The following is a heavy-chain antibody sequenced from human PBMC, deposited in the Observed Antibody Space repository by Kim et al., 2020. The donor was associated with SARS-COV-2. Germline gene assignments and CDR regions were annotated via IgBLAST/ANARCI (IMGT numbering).Heavy chain of an antibody. Sequence: QGRVTITADESTSTAYMELSSLRSEDTAVYYCARADIVVVPAAMFGAFDIWGQGTMVTVSS. V-gene: IGHV1-69*01. D-gene: IGHD2-2*01. J-gene: IGHJ3*02. CDR3: ARADIVVVPAAMFGAFDI.